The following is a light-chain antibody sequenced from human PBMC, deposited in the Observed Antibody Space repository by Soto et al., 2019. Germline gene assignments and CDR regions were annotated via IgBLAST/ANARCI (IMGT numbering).Light chain of an antibody. CDR2: GAS. V-gene: IGKV3-20*01. CDR3: QQYNSYPWT. CDR1: QSVSSSY. J-gene: IGKJ1*01. Sequence: EIVFPQSPRILSLSTGERATLSCRASQSVSSSYLAWYQQKHGQAPRILIYGASSRDTGIPDRFSGSGSWTEYTLTISRLQPDDVSTYYCQQYNSYPWTFGQGTKVDI.